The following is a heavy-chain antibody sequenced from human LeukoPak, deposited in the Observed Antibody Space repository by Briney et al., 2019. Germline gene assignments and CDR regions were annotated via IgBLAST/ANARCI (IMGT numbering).Heavy chain of an antibody. V-gene: IGHV3-23*01. D-gene: IGHD2-15*01. CDR2: ISGSGGST. Sequence: GGSLRLSCAASGFTFSSYAMSWVRQAPGKGLEWVSAISGSGGSTYYADSVKGRFTISRDNSKNTLYLQMNSLRAEDTAVYYCAKDPLPYCSGGSCCSSFDYWGQGTLVTVSS. CDR3: AKDPLPYCSGGSCCSSFDY. CDR1: GFTFSSYA. J-gene: IGHJ4*02.